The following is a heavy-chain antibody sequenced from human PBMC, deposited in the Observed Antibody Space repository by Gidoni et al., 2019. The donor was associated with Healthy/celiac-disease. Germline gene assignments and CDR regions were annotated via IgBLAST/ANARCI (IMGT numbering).Heavy chain of an antibody. Sequence: EVQLVESGGGLVQPGGSLRLSCAASGFTFSSYEMNWVSQAPGKGLEWVSYISSSGSTIYYADSVKGRFTISRDNAKNSLYLQMNSLRAEDTAVYYCARDLLFGAYSSSWYRDRYYYYGMDVWGQGTTVTVSS. CDR1: GFTFSSYE. D-gene: IGHD6-13*01. J-gene: IGHJ6*02. CDR3: ARDLLFGAYSSSWYRDRYYYYGMDV. CDR2: ISSSGSTI. V-gene: IGHV3-48*03.